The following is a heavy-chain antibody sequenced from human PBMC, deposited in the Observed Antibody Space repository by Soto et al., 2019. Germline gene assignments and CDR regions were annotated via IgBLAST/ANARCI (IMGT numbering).Heavy chain of an antibody. CDR2: INHSGST. V-gene: IGHV4-34*01. Sequence: QVQLQQWGAGLLKPSETLSLTCAVYGGSFSGYYWSWIRQPPGKGLEWIGEINHSGSTNYNPSLKSRVTISVDTSKNQFSLKLSSVTAADSAVYYCARGGMITFGGVIVLKDVWGQGTTVTVSS. CDR3: ARGGMITFGGVIVLKDV. D-gene: IGHD3-16*02. J-gene: IGHJ6*02. CDR1: GGSFSGYY.